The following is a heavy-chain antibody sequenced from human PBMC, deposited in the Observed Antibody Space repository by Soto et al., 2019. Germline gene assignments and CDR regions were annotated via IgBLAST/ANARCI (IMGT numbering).Heavy chain of an antibody. J-gene: IGHJ4*02. CDR1: GLVFSAFA. D-gene: IGHD6-19*01. V-gene: IGHV3-23*01. Sequence: GGSLRLSCAASGLVFSAFAMSWVRQSPGKGLEWVSSITGSGGATYYADSVKGRFTISRDNSKNTLYMQMYGLRAEDTAVYYCAKDRYSSGLFFDYWGQGSLVTVSS. CDR2: ITGSGGAT. CDR3: AKDRYSSGLFFDY.